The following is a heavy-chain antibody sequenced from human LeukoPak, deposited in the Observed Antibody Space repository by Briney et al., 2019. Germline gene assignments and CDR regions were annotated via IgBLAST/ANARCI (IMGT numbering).Heavy chain of an antibody. CDR1: GYTFTSYY. J-gene: IGHJ5*02. Sequence: ASVKVSCKASGYTFTSYYINWVRQATRQGREWMGWMNPNRGNTGYAQKFQGRVTMTRNTSISTAYMELSSLRSEDTAVYYCARGYCSSTSCYNDPWGQGTLVTVSS. V-gene: IGHV1-8*01. CDR2: MNPNRGNT. CDR3: ARGYCSSTSCYNDP. D-gene: IGHD2-2*02.